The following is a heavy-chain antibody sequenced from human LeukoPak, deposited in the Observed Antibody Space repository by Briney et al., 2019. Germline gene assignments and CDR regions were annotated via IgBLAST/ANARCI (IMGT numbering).Heavy chain of an antibody. CDR1: GFTVSSNY. Sequence: GGPLRLSCAASGFTVSSNYMSWVRQAPGKGLEWVSVIYSGGSTYYADSVKGRFTISRDNSKNTLYLQMNSLRAEDTAVYYCARDYGGNLGWFDPWGQGTLVTVSS. J-gene: IGHJ5*02. CDR2: IYSGGST. CDR3: ARDYGGNLGWFDP. D-gene: IGHD4-23*01. V-gene: IGHV3-53*01.